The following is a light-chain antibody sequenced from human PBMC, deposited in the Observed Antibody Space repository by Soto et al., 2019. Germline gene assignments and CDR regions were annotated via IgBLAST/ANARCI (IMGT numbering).Light chain of an antibody. CDR2: AAS. J-gene: IGKJ1*01. Sequence: DIQMTQSPSSLSASVGDRVTITCRASQSVNTYLHWYQQKAGQAPKLLIYAASNLQSGVRSRFSGRGSGTDFTLTVESLQPEDFATYYCQQGYSNPWTFGQGTKVYIK. CDR1: QSVNTY. CDR3: QQGYSNPWT. V-gene: IGKV1-39*01.